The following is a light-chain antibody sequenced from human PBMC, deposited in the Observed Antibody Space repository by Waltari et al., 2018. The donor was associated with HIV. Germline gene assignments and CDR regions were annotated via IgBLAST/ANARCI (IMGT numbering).Light chain of an antibody. CDR3: QSADSSGTVV. CDR2: KDS. Sequence: YELTQAPSVSVSPGQTARITGSGDALPKQNAYWYQQKPGQAPMLVIYKDSERPSGIPERFSGSSSGTTVTLTISGVQAEDEADYYCQSADSSGTVVFGGGTKLTVL. J-gene: IGLJ2*01. CDR1: ALPKQN. V-gene: IGLV3-25*03.